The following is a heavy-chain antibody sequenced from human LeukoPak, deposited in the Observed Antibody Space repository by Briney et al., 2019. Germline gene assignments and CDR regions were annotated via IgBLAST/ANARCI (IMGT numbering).Heavy chain of an antibody. CDR3: ATEVVGSGDVHYFAS. J-gene: IGHJ4*02. CDR2: FNPADGEP. Sequence: ASVTVSCKISGYTLTEVSMHWVRQAPGKGLEWMGGFNPADGEPIYAQKFQGRVPMSGDTSTDTAYMDLSTLRSEDTAVYYCATEVVGSGDVHYFASWGQGTLATVSS. D-gene: IGHD4-17*01. CDR1: GYTLTEVS. V-gene: IGHV1-24*01.